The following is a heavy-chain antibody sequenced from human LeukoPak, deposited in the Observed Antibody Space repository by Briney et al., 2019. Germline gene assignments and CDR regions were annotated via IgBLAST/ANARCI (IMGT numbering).Heavy chain of an antibody. CDR2: GDYSGGT. CDR3: AGERGEEYSSGWYKRNYFDN. CDR1: GGSISSGDYY. J-gene: IGHJ4*02. V-gene: IGHV4-39*07. Sequence: SETLSLTCTVSGGSISSGDYYWSWIRQPPGKGLEWIASGDYSGGTYYNPPLESRVAISADMSKNQFSLKLTSVTGADTAVYYCAGERGEEYSSGWYKRNYFDNWGQGIRVTVSS. D-gene: IGHD6-19*01.